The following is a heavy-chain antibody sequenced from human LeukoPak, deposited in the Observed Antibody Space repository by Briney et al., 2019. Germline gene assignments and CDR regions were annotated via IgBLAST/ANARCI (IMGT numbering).Heavy chain of an antibody. CDR2: TNHSGST. CDR3: ARGTVVPAASDY. D-gene: IGHD2-2*01. Sequence: SETLSLTCAVYGGSFSGYYWSWIRQPPGKGLEWIGETNHSGSTNYNPSLKSRVTISVDTSKNQFSLKLSSVTAADTAVYYCARGTVVPAASDYWGQGTLVTVSS. V-gene: IGHV4-34*01. J-gene: IGHJ4*02. CDR1: GGSFSGYY.